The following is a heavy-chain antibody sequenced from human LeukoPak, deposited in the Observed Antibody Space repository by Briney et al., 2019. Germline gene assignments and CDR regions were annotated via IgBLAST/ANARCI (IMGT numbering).Heavy chain of an antibody. Sequence: ASVKVSCKASGYTFTGYYMHWVRQAPGQGLEWMGWINPNSGGTNYAQKFQGRVTMTRDTSISTAYMELSRLRSDDTAVYYCARTFLEWLSPRADAFDISGQGTMVTVSS. V-gene: IGHV1-2*02. CDR3: ARTFLEWLSPRADAFDI. CDR2: INPNSGGT. J-gene: IGHJ3*02. D-gene: IGHD3-3*02. CDR1: GYTFTGYY.